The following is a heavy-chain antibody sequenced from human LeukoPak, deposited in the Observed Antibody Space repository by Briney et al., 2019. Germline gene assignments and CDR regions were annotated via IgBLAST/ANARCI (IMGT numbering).Heavy chain of an antibody. CDR1: GFTFSSYW. J-gene: IGHJ4*02. V-gene: IGHV3-7*01. CDR3: ARDRWLHQGDFDY. D-gene: IGHD5-24*01. Sequence: GGSLRLSCAASGFTFSSYWMSWVRQAPGKGLEWVANIKQDGSEKYYVDSVKGRFTISRDNAKNSLYLQMNSLRAEDTAVYYCARDRWLHQGDFDYWGQGTLVTVSS. CDR2: IKQDGSEK.